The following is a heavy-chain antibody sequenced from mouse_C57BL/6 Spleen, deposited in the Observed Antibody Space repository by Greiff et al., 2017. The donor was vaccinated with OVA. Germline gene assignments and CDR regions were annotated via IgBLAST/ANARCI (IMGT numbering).Heavy chain of an antibody. D-gene: IGHD2-4*01. CDR2: ISDGGSYT. CDR1: GFTFSSYA. J-gene: IGHJ3*01. CDR3: ARDLYDYDGGFAY. Sequence: EVKLMESGGGLVKPGGSLKLSCAASGFTFSSYAMSWVRQTPEKRLEWVATISDGGSYTYYPDNVKGRFTISRDNAKNNLYLQMSHLKSEDTAMYYCARDLYDYDGGFAYWGQGTLVTVSA. V-gene: IGHV5-4*01.